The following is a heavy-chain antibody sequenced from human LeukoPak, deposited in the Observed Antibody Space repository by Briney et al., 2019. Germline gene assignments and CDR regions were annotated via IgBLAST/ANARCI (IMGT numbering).Heavy chain of an antibody. CDR2: INSNSGGT. J-gene: IGHJ4*02. CDR1: GYTFIGYY. CDR3: ARFEGYSSSWAYFDY. Sequence: ASVKVSCKASGYTFIGYYIHWVRQAPGQGLEWMGWINSNSGGTNYAQKFQGRVTMTRDTSISTVYMELSRLTSDDMAVYYCARFEGYSSSWAYFDYWGQGTLLTVSS. D-gene: IGHD6-13*01. V-gene: IGHV1-2*02.